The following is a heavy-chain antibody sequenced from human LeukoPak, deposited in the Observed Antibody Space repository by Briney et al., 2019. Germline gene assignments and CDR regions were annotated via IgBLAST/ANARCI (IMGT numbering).Heavy chain of an antibody. CDR1: GGSISSSSYY. CDR2: IYYSGST. CDR3: ARHPYYDFWSGSGAFDI. V-gene: IGHV4-39*01. Sequence: PSGTLSLTCTVSGGSISSSSYYWGWIRQPPGKGLEWIGSIYYSGSTYYNPSLKSRVTISVDTSKNQFSLKLSSVTAADTAVYYCARHPYYDFWSGSGAFDIWGQGTMVTVSS. D-gene: IGHD3-3*01. J-gene: IGHJ3*02.